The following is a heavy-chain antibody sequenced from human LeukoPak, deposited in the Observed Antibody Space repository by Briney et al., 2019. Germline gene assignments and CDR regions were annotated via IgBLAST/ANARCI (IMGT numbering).Heavy chain of an antibody. V-gene: IGHV3-21*01. Sequence: GGSLRLSCAASGFTFSSYSMNWVRQAPGKGLEWVSPISSSSSYIYYADSVKGRFTISRDNAKNSLYLQMNSLRAEDTAVYYCARNAHDYSNYAYMDVWGKGTTVTVSS. D-gene: IGHD4-11*01. CDR2: ISSSSSYI. CDR3: ARNAHDYSNYAYMDV. CDR1: GFTFSSYS. J-gene: IGHJ6*03.